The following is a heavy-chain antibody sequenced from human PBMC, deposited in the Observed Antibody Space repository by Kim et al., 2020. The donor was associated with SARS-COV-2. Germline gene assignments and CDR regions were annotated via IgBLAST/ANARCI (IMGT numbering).Heavy chain of an antibody. D-gene: IGHD1-26*01. J-gene: IGHJ4*02. CDR1: GGSINSYY. V-gene: IGHV4-59*13. CDR3: ARVSRGTYYYFGY. Sequence: SETLSLTCSVSGGSINSYYWTWIRQPPGKRLEWIGYIYYSWSSNYNPSLKSRVTISVDTAKNQFSLRLSSVTAADTAVYYCARVSRGTYYYFGYWGQGTLVTVSS. CDR2: IYYSWSS.